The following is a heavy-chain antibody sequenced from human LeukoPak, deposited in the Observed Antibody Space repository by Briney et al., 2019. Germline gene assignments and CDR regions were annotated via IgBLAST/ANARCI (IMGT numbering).Heavy chain of an antibody. CDR2: IYPGDSDT. CDR1: GYSFTSYW. V-gene: IGHV5-51*01. CDR3: ARPPNEGGSSWYDFRD. J-gene: IGHJ4*02. Sequence: GESLKISCKGSGYSFTSYWIGWVRQLPGKGLEWMGIIYPGDSDTRYSPSFQGQVTISADKSISTAYLQWSSLKASDTAMYYCARPPNEGGSSWYDFRDWGQGTLVTVSS. D-gene: IGHD6-13*01.